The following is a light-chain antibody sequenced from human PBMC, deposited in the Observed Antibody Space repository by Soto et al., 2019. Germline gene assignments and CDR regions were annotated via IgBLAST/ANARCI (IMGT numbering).Light chain of an antibody. J-gene: IGKJ1*01. CDR1: QSITRD. V-gene: IGKV3-15*01. CDR2: AAS. CDR3: QEYTKWPGT. Sequence: EIVMTQFPASLSVSPGEGVTLSYSASQSITRDLAWYQQKPGQAPRLLVFAASFRATDIPPRFSGSGSGTDFTLTINSLQSEDFGLYFCQEYTKWPGTFGQGTRVVIK.